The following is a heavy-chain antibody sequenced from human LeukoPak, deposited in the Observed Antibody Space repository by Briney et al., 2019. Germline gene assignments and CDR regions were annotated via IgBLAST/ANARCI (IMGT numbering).Heavy chain of an antibody. CDR3: AKDYCSGSSCYSGLDF. V-gene: IGHV3-23*01. CDR2: ISGSGGST. CDR1: GLTFSSYA. Sequence: GGSLRLSCAASGLTFSSYAMSWVRQAPGKGLEWVSVISGSGGSTYYADSVKGRFTISRDNSKNTLYLQMNSLRAEDTAVYYCAKDYCSGSSCYSGLDFWGQGALVTVSS. D-gene: IGHD2-15*01. J-gene: IGHJ4*02.